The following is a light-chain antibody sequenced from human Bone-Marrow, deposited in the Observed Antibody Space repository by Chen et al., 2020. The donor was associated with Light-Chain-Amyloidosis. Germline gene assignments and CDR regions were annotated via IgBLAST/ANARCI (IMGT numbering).Light chain of an antibody. Sequence: EIVLTQSPGTLSLSPGEGANLSYRASQTISSNYLTWYQQKFGQAPRLLIYGSSSRATGIPDRFTGSGSGIDFTLTINRLEPEDFAMYYCQQYGTSPLTFGGGTKVEIK. J-gene: IGKJ4*01. V-gene: IGKV3-20*01. CDR3: QQYGTSPLT. CDR2: GSS. CDR1: QTISSNY.